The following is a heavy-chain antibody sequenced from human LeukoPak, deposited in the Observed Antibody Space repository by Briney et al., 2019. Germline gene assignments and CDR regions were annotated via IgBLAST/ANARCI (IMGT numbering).Heavy chain of an antibody. CDR3: ARDVTGTVEY. CDR2: IYYSGTT. CDR1: GGSVSRSGYY. Sequence: SETLSLTCTVSGGSVSRSGYYWSWIRQHPGKGLEWIGYIYYSGTTYYNPSLKSRLTISVDTSKNQFSLRLSSVTAADTAVCYCARDVTGTVEYWGQGTLVTVSS. V-gene: IGHV4-31*03. D-gene: IGHD1-1*01. J-gene: IGHJ4*02.